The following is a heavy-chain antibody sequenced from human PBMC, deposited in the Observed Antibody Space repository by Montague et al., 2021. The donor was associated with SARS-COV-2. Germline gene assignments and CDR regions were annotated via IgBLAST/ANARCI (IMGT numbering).Heavy chain of an antibody. CDR2: IYYSGST. Sequence: SETLSLTCSVSGGSITSSSYYWGWIRQSPGKGLEWIGSIYYSGSTYYNPSLKSRVTISVDTSKYQFSLKLSSVTAADTAVYYCVSMWKYGSGSHYAPGDYYEYGVDVWGQGTTVTVSS. V-gene: IGHV4-39*01. CDR3: VSMWKYGSGSHYAPGDYYEYGVDV. D-gene: IGHD3-10*01. CDR1: GGSITSSSYY. J-gene: IGHJ6*02.